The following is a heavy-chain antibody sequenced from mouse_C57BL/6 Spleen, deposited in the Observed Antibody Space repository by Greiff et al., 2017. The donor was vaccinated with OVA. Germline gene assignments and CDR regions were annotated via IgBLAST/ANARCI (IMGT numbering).Heavy chain of an antibody. V-gene: IGHV5-17*01. D-gene: IGHD1-1*01. CDR3: ARTPGSSPFDY. J-gene: IGHJ2*01. Sequence: EVKLMESGGGLVKPGGSLKLSCAASGFTFSDYGMHWVRQAPEKGLEWVAYISSGSSTIYYADTVKGRFTISRDNAKNTLFLQMTSLRSEDTAMYYCARTPGSSPFDYWGQGTTLTVSS. CDR1: GFTFSDYG. CDR2: ISSGSSTI.